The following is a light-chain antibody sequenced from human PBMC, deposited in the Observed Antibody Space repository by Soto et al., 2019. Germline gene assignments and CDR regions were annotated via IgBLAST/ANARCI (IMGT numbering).Light chain of an antibody. CDR2: AAS. J-gene: IGKJ3*01. CDR3: QQYGGSPFT. Sequence: EIVMTQSPVTLSVSPWERATLSCRASQSVSVNSLAWYQQKGGQAPRLLIYAASTRATGVPDRFSGTGSGTDFALTISRLETDDSAVYYCQQYGGSPFTFGPGTKVDIK. CDR1: QSVSVNS. V-gene: IGKV3-20*01.